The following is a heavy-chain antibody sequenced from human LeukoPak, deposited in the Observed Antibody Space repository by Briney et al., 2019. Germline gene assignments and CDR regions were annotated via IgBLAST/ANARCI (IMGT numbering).Heavy chain of an antibody. Sequence: KARGSLRLSCAATGFTFRSYAMSWVRQAPGKGLEWVSGISGSGGSTYYADSVKGRFTISRDNSKNTLYLQMNSLRAEDTAVYYCARVVVRGVLILRYWGQGTLVTVSS. CDR3: ARVVVRGVLILRY. V-gene: IGHV3-23*01. J-gene: IGHJ4*02. CDR2: ISGSGGST. D-gene: IGHD3-10*01. CDR1: GFTFRSYA.